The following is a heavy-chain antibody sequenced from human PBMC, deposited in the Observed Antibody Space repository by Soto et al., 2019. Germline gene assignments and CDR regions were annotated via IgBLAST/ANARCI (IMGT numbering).Heavy chain of an antibody. CDR3: ARGYEFSSGYSGY. D-gene: IGHD3-3*01. Sequence: QVQLVQSGAEVKKPGASVKVSCKASGYTFTSYGISWVRQAPGQGLEWMGWISAYNGNTNYAQKLQGRDTMTTHTSTSSAYIELRGLRSEDTAVYYCARGYEFSSGYSGYWGQGTLVTVSS. V-gene: IGHV1-18*01. CDR2: ISAYNGNT. CDR1: GYTFTSYG. J-gene: IGHJ4*02.